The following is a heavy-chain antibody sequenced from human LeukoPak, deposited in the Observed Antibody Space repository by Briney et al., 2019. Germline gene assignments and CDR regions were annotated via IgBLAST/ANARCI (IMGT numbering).Heavy chain of an antibody. CDR2: IYSGGST. Sequence: GGSLRLSCAASGFTVSSNYMSWVRQAPGKGLEWVSVIYSGGSTYYADSVKGRFTISRDNSKNTLYLQMNSLRAEDTAVYYCAKDLEQWLVHPQYFQHWGQGTLVTVSS. J-gene: IGHJ1*01. D-gene: IGHD6-19*01. CDR3: AKDLEQWLVHPQYFQH. V-gene: IGHV3-53*01. CDR1: GFTVSSNY.